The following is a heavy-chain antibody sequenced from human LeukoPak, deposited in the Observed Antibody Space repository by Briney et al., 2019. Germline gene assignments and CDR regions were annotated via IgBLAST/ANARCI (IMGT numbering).Heavy chain of an antibody. CDR3: AREGDYCSGGSCYGTDY. V-gene: IGHV4-30-4*01. J-gene: IGHJ4*02. Sequence: SETLSLTCTVSGGSISSGDYYWSWIRQPPGKGLEWIGYIYYSGSTYYNPSLKSRVTISVDTSKNQFSLKLSSVTAADTAVYYCAREGDYCSGGSCYGTDYWGQGTLVTVSS. CDR1: GGSISSGDYY. D-gene: IGHD2-15*01. CDR2: IYYSGST.